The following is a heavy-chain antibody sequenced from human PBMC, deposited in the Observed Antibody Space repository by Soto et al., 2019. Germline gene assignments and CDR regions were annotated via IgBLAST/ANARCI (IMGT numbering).Heavy chain of an antibody. D-gene: IGHD3-10*01. CDR3: AKDRDYYGSGSYSVYNWFDP. J-gene: IGHJ5*02. V-gene: IGHV3-23*01. Sequence: GGSLRLSCAASGFTFSSYAMSWVRQAPGKGLEWVSAISSSGGSTYYADSVKGRFTISRDNSKNTLYLQMNSLRAEDTAVYYCAKDRDYYGSGSYSVYNWFDPWGQGTLVTVSS. CDR1: GFTFSSYA. CDR2: ISSSGGST.